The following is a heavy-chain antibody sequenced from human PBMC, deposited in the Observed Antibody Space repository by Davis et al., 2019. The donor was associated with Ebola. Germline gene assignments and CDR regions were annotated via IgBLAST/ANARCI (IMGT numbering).Heavy chain of an antibody. V-gene: IGHV1-46*01. Sequence: ASVKVSCKASGYTFTGYYMHWVRQAPGQGLEWMGIINPSGGSTSYAQKFQGRVTMTRDTSTSTVYMELSSLRSEDTAVYYCARDSRGDYDFWSGLTYGMDVWGQGTTVTVSS. D-gene: IGHD3-3*01. CDR1: GYTFTGYY. J-gene: IGHJ6*02. CDR3: ARDSRGDYDFWSGLTYGMDV. CDR2: INPSGGST.